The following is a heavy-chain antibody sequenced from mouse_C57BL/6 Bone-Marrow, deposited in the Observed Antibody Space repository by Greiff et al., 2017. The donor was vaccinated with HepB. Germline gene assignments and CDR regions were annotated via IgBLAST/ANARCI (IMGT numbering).Heavy chain of an antibody. J-gene: IGHJ4*01. CDR1: GYTFTNYW. D-gene: IGHD4-1*01. CDR3: ARTNFYYAMDY. Sequence: VQLQQSGAELVRPGPSVKMSCKASGYTFTNYWIGWAKQRPGHGLEWIGDIYPGGGYTNYNEKFKGKATLTADKSSSTAYMQFSSLTSEDSAIYYCARTNFYYAMDYWGQGTSVTVSS. CDR2: IYPGGGYT. V-gene: IGHV1-63*01.